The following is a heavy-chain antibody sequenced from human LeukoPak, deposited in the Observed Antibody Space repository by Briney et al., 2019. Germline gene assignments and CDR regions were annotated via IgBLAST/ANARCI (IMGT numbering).Heavy chain of an antibody. V-gene: IGHV3-74*01. CDR3: ARSGKYAFDY. D-gene: IGHD1-26*01. J-gene: IGHJ4*02. CDR2: INSDGLTT. Sequence: GGSLRLSCAASGFTFRTDWMHWVREAPGKGLVWVSHINSDGLTTLYADSVKGQFTISRDNAKNTLYLQLNSLRAEDTAVYYCARSGKYAFDYWGQGTLVTVSS. CDR1: GFTFRTDW.